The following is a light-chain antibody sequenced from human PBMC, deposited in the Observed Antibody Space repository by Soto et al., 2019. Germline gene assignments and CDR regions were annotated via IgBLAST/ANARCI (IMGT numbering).Light chain of an antibody. CDR2: DVS. Sequence: QSALTQPASVSGSPGQSITISCTGTSSDVGGYNYVSWYQQHPGKDPKLMIYDVSNRPSGVSNCFSGSKSGNTASLTISGLQAEDEADYYCSSYTSSSTLCVFGTGTKVTVL. J-gene: IGLJ1*01. V-gene: IGLV2-14*01. CDR3: SSYTSSSTLCV. CDR1: SSDVGGYNY.